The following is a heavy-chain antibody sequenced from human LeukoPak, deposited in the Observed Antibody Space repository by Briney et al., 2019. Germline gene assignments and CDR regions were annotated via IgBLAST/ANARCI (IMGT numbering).Heavy chain of an antibody. Sequence: SETLSLTCTVSGASIRSYFWSWIRQPPGKGLEWIGYIYYGGGTNYNPSFESRITISVDTSKNRISLNLTSVTASDTAIYYCARERGDYDSDNWFDSWGQGTLVTVSS. CDR2: IYYGGGT. CDR1: GASIRSYF. V-gene: IGHV4-59*01. D-gene: IGHD4-17*01. CDR3: ARERGDYDSDNWFDS. J-gene: IGHJ5*01.